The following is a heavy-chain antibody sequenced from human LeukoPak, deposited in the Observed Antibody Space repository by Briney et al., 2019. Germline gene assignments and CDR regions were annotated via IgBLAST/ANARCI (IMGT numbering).Heavy chain of an antibody. CDR1: GVSISSSYSY. CDR3: ARQTGSGLFILP. J-gene: IGHJ4*02. Sequence: PSETLSLTCTVSGVSISSSYSYWGWLRQPPGMGLEWIGSIYYTGNTYYNASLKGQVSISIDTSKNQFSLKLTSVTAADTAVYYCARQTGSGLFILPGGQGTLVTVSS. D-gene: IGHD3/OR15-3a*01. V-gene: IGHV4-39*01. CDR2: IYYTGNT.